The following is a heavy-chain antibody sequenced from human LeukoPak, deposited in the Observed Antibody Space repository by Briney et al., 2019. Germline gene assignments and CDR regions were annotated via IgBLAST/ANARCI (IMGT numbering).Heavy chain of an antibody. D-gene: IGHD4-17*01. V-gene: IGHV3-74*01. CDR2: INDDETST. Sequence: GGSLRLSCAASGFSFSSSWMHWVRQVPGKGLEWVSRINDDETSTTYAESVKGRFTISRDNAKNTLYLQMNSLRAEDTAVYYCAKDGNDYGDPTGFYPSEFDYWGQRTLVTVSS. J-gene: IGHJ4*02. CDR3: AKDGNDYGDPTGFYPSEFDY. CDR1: GFSFSSSW.